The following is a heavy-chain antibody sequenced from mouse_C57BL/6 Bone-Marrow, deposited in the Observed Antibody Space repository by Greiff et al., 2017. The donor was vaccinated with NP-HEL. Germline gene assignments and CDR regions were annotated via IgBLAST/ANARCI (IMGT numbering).Heavy chain of an antibody. CDR2: ISNLAYSI. CDR3: ARHDLAWFAY. J-gene: IGHJ3*01. Sequence: EVQRVESGGGLVQPGGSLKLSCAASGFTFSDYGMAWVRQAPRKGPEWVAFISNLAYSIYYADTVTGRFTIARENAKNTLYLEMSSLRSEDTAMYYCARHDLAWFAYWGQGTLVTVSA. CDR1: GFTFSDYG. V-gene: IGHV5-15*01.